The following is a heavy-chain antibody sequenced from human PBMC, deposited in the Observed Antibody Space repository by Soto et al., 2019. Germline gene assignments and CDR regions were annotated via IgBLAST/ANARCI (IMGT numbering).Heavy chain of an antibody. D-gene: IGHD3-22*01. V-gene: IGHV3-48*03. Sequence: GGSLRLSCAASGFTFSSYEMNWVRQAPGKGLEWVSYISSSGSTIYYADSVKGRFTISRGNAKNSLYLQMNSLRAEDTAVYYCASNYYDSSGYTDYWGQGTLVTVSS. CDR3: ASNYYDSSGYTDY. CDR1: GFTFSSYE. J-gene: IGHJ4*02. CDR2: ISSSGSTI.